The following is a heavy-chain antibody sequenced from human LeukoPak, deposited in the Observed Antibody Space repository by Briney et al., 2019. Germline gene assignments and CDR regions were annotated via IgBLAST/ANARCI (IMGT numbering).Heavy chain of an antibody. J-gene: IGHJ4*02. V-gene: IGHV3-48*01. D-gene: IGHD1-26*01. CDR1: GFTFSSYN. Sequence: PGGSLRLSCAASGFTFSSYNMNWVRQAPGKGLEWVSSISYTSRAKYYADSVKGRFTISRDNVKNSLYLQMDSLRAEDTAVYYCARTNSGSCDYWGQGTLVTVSS. CDR2: ISYTSRAK. CDR3: ARTNSGSCDY.